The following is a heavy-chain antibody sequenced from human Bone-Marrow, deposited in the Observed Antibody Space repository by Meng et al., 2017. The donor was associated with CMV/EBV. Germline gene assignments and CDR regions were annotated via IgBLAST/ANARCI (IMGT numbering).Heavy chain of an antibody. J-gene: IGHJ4*01. CDR1: GFTFSSYA. CDR3: ARDSGSSWSFDS. Sequence: GESLKISCAASGFTFSSYAMSWVRQAPGKGLEWVSLIGASGANTYYADSVKGRFTISRDNAENSLYLQMNSLRVEDTAVYYCARDSGSSWSFDSWGHGTLVTVSS. D-gene: IGHD2-15*01. CDR2: IGASGANT. V-gene: IGHV3-23*01.